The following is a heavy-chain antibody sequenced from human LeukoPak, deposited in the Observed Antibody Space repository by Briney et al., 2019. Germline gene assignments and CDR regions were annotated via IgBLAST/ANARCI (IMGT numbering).Heavy chain of an antibody. Sequence: SQTLSLTCVTSGDSVSSNSAAWNWIRQSPSRGLEWLGRTYYRSKWYNDYAVSVKSRMTINADTSKNQFSLQLNSVTPEDTAVYYCARAGGDSWYFDYWGQGTLVTVSS. CDR1: GDSVSSNSAA. D-gene: IGHD2-21*02. J-gene: IGHJ4*02. CDR3: ARAGGDSWYFDY. V-gene: IGHV6-1*01. CDR2: TYYRSKWYN.